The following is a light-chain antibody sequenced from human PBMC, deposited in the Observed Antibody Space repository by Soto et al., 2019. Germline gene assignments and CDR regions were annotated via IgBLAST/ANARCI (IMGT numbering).Light chain of an antibody. CDR2: GTS. Sequence: EIVLTQSPGTLSLSPGERATLSCRASQSVNNNYLAWYQQNPGQAPRLLIYGTSNRATGIADRFSGSGSGTDFTLTIARVEPDDFAVYYCHQFGSSPGTFGQGTKLEIK. V-gene: IGKV3-20*01. CDR3: HQFGSSPGT. CDR1: QSVNNNY. J-gene: IGKJ2*01.